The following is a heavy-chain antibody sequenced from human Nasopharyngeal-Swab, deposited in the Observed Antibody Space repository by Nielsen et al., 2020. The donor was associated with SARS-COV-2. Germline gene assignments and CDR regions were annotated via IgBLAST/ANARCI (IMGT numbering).Heavy chain of an antibody. J-gene: IGHJ6*03. D-gene: IGHD5-24*01. CDR2: IYPGDSDT. Sequence: GESLKISCKGSGYSFTSYWIGWVRQMPGKGLEWMGIIYPGDSDTRYSPSFQGQVTISADKSISTAYLQWSSLKASDTAMYYCARLSEMATNSHYYYYYMDVWGKGTTVTVSS. V-gene: IGHV5-51*01. CDR3: ARLSEMATNSHYYYYYMDV. CDR1: GYSFTSYW.